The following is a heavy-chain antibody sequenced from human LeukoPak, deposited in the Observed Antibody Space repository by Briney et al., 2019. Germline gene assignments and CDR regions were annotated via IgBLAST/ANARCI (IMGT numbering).Heavy chain of an antibody. D-gene: IGHD3-22*01. Sequence: SETLSLTCAVSGDSMNSSNWWSWVRQSPGKGLEWIGEIYQGGRTNYKSSLKSRVSISVDKSRNQLSLKLTSVTAADTAVYYCARGDASGYPDYWGHGTLVTVSS. J-gene: IGHJ4*01. CDR1: GDSMNSSNW. CDR3: ARGDASGYPDY. CDR2: IYQGGRT. V-gene: IGHV4-4*02.